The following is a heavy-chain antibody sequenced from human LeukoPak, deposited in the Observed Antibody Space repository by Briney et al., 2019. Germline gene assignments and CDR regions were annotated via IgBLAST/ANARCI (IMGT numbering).Heavy chain of an antibody. V-gene: IGHV1-69*04. CDR1: GGTFSSYA. CDR2: IIPILGIA. D-gene: IGHD1-26*01. Sequence: ASVKVSCKASGGTFSSYAISWVRQAPGQGLEWMGRIIPILGIANYAQKFQGRVTITADKSTSTAYMELSSLRSEDTAVYYCARVWNSGSFTGFYYYYYGMDVWGQGTTVTVSS. J-gene: IGHJ6*02. CDR3: ARVWNSGSFTGFYYYYYGMDV.